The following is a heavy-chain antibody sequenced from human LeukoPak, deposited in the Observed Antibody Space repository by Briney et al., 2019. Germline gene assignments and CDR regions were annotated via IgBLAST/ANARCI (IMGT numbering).Heavy chain of an antibody. CDR3: ARSRTIRGVIAAYDY. J-gene: IGHJ4*02. Sequence: PSETLSLNCSVSGYSISSGYFWAWIRQSPGKGLEWIGSISHSGITYSNPSLKSRLIISVDTSNNHISLKLTSVAAADTAVYYCARSRTIRGVIAAYDYWGQGTLATVSS. CDR1: GYSISSGYF. CDR2: ISHSGIT. D-gene: IGHD3-10*01. V-gene: IGHV4-38-2*01.